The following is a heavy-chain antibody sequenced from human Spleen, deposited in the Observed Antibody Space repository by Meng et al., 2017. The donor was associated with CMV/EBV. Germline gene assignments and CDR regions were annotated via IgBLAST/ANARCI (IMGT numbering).Heavy chain of an antibody. Sequence: GESLKISCAASGFTFGSYSMTWVRQAPGKGLEWVSYISRTGITIYYADSVKGRFTISRDNAKNSLYLQMNSLRAEDTAVYYCARDLHFMSFFDYWGQGTLVTVSS. CDR2: ISRTGITI. CDR3: ARDLHFMSFFDY. CDR1: GFTFGSYS. J-gene: IGHJ4*02. D-gene: IGHD2/OR15-2a*01. V-gene: IGHV3-48*04.